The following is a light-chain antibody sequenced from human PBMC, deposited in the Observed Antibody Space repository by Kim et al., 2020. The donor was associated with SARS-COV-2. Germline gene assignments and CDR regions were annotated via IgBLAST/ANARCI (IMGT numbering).Light chain of an antibody. J-gene: IGKJ2*01. V-gene: IGKV3-15*01. CDR3: QQYNNGPMYT. Sequence: PRKRATRDCRARQRGSSNLAREKQKPGQEPRLSIEGADNRASGIPDRFSGSGSGTECTLTISSLQSEDFAVYYCQQYNNGPMYTCGQGTKREI. CDR1: QRGSSN. CDR2: GAD.